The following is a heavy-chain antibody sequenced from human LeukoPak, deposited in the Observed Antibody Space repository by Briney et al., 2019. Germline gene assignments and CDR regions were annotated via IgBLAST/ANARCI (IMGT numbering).Heavy chain of an antibody. CDR3: AKESARCSSGWSHFDY. J-gene: IGHJ4*02. CDR2: ISYDGSNK. D-gene: IGHD6-19*01. CDR1: GFTFSSYA. V-gene: IGHV3-30*04. Sequence: PGGSLRLSCAASGFTFSSYAMHWVRQAPGKGLEWVAVISYDGSNKYYADSVKGRFTISRDNSKNTLYLQMNSLRAEDTAVYYCAKESARCSSGWSHFDYWGQGTLVTVSS.